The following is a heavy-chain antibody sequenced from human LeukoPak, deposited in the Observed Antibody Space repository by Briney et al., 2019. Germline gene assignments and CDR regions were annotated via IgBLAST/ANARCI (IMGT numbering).Heavy chain of an antibody. V-gene: IGHV4-38-2*02. J-gene: IGHJ4*02. CDR2: IYHSGST. CDR1: GYTISSGYY. CDR3: ARGRRWLQFVWIGFDY. D-gene: IGHD5-24*01. Sequence: SETLSLTCTVSGYTISSGYYWGWIRQPPGKGLEWIGSIYHSGSTYYNPSLKSRVTISVDTSKNQFSLKLSSVTAADTAVYYCARGRRWLQFVWIGFDYWGQGTLVTVSS.